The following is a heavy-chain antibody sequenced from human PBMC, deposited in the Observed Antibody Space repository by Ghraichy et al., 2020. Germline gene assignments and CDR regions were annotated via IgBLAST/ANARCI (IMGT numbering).Heavy chain of an antibody. CDR3: AKPITNWGFGAFDI. D-gene: IGHD7-27*01. CDR1: GFTFDDYA. J-gene: IGHJ3*02. V-gene: IGHV3-9*01. Sequence: GGSLRLSCAASGFTFDDYAMHWVRQAPGKGLEWVSGISWDSDNIGYADSVKGRFTISRGNAKNSLHLQMNSLRAEDTALYYCAKPITNWGFGAFDIWGRGTMVTVSS. CDR2: ISWDSDNI.